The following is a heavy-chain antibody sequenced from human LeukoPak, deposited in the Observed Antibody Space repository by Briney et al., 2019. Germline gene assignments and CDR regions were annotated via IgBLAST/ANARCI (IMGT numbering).Heavy chain of an antibody. CDR1: GHTFTDYN. D-gene: IGHD3-16*02. Sequence: ASVKVSCKAFGHTFTDYNVHWVRQAPGQGLEWMGWINPNSGGTNHAQKFQGRVTMTRDTSITTAYMELSRLRSDDAAFYYCVLSEPSHAIDIWGQGTMVTVSS. CDR2: INPNSGGT. J-gene: IGHJ3*02. V-gene: IGHV1-2*02. CDR3: VLSEPSHAIDI.